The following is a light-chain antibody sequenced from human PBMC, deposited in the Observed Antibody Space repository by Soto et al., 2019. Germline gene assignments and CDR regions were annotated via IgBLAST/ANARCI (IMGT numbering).Light chain of an antibody. CDR3: QQRSDWGIT. Sequence: EIVLTQSPATLSLSPGERATLSCRASQSVGSYLAWYQHKPGQAPRLLIYDASNRATGVPARFSGSGSGKDFTLTISSREPEDFAVYYCQQRSDWGITFAQGTRRQIK. V-gene: IGKV3-11*01. J-gene: IGKJ5*01. CDR1: QSVGSY. CDR2: DAS.